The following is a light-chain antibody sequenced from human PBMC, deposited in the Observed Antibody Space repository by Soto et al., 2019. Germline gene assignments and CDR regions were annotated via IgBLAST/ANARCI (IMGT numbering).Light chain of an antibody. V-gene: IGKV1-39*01. Sequence: DIQMTQSPSSLSASVGDRVTITCRASQSIASSLNWLQLKPGKAPKLLLYATSTLQSGVPSRFSGSGSGSHFTLTISSLQPEDIAIYYCQQYDNLPFTFGPGTKVDIK. J-gene: IGKJ3*01. CDR1: QSIASS. CDR2: ATS. CDR3: QQYDNLPFT.